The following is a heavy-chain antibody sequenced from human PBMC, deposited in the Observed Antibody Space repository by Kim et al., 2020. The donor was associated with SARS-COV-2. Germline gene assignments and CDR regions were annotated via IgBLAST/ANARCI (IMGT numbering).Heavy chain of an antibody. J-gene: IGHJ4*02. V-gene: IGHV5-10-1*01. D-gene: IGHD3-3*01. Sequence: GESLKISCKGSGYSFTSYWISWVRQMPGKGLEWMGRIDPSDSYTNYSPSFQGHVTISADKSISTAYLQWSSLKASDTAMYYCASTRLNYDFWSGPPPGFDYWGQGTLVTVSS. CDR3: ASTRLNYDFWSGPPPGFDY. CDR1: GYSFTSYW. CDR2: IDPSDSYT.